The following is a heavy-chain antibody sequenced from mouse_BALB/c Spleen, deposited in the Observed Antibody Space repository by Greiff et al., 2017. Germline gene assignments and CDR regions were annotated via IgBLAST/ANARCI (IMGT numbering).Heavy chain of an antibody. V-gene: IGHV1-15*01. D-gene: IGHD2-2*01. CDR2: IHPGSGGT. Sequence: QVQLQQSGAELVRPGASVKLSCKALGYTFTDYEMHWVKQTPVHGLEWIGAIHPGSGGTAYNQKFKGKATLTADKSSSTAYMELSSLTSEDSAVYIFTRGGWLRRKGYAMEYWGQGASGTVSS. CDR3: TRGGWLRRKGYAMEY. J-gene: IGHJ4*01. CDR1: GYTFTDYE.